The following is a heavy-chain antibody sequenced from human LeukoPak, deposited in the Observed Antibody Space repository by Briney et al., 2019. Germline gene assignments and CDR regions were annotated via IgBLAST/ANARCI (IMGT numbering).Heavy chain of an antibody. CDR2: ISSSSSTI. Sequence: PGGSLRLSCAASGFTFSSYSMNWVRQAPGKGLEWVSYISSSSSTIYYADSVKGRFTISRDNAKNSLYLQMNSLRAEDTAVYYCARDPQLLRFHFLDYWGQGTLVTVSS. CDR1: GFTFSSYS. CDR3: ARDPQLLRFHFLDY. V-gene: IGHV3-48*01. J-gene: IGHJ4*02. D-gene: IGHD3-3*01.